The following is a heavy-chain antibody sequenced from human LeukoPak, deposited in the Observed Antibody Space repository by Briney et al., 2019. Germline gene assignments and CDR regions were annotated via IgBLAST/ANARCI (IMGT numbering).Heavy chain of an antibody. Sequence: SETLSLICAVYGGSFSGYYWSWIRQPPGKGLEWIGEINHSGSTNYNPSLKSRVTISVDTSKNQFSLKLSSVTAADTAVYYCARVLDSRGHYYGFDPWGQGPLVTVSS. D-gene: IGHD3-22*01. CDR2: INHSGST. CDR1: GGSFSGYY. CDR3: ARVLDSRGHYYGFDP. V-gene: IGHV4-34*01. J-gene: IGHJ5*02.